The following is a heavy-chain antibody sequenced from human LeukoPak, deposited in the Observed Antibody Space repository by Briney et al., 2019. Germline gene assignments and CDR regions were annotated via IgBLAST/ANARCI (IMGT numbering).Heavy chain of an antibody. J-gene: IGHJ4*02. CDR1: RFTVSSNY. V-gene: IGHV3-53*01. CDR2: IYSGGST. D-gene: IGHD2-2*01. CDR3: ARGYQLARFDY. Sequence: GGSLRLSCAASRFTVSSNYMSWVRQAPGKGLEWVSVIYSGGSTYYADSVKGRFTISRDNSKNTLYLQMNSLRAEDTAVYYCARGYQLARFDYWGQGTLVTVSS.